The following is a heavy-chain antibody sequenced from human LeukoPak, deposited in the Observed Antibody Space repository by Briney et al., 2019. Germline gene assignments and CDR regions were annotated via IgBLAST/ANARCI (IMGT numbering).Heavy chain of an antibody. CDR3: ARGYYDSSGYYLADY. D-gene: IGHD3-22*01. V-gene: IGHV4-61*02. Sequence: PSETLSLTCTVSGGSISSGSYYWSWIRQPAGKGLEWIGRIYTSGSTNYNPSLKSRVTISVDTSKNQFSLKLSSVTAADTAVYYCARGYYDSSGYYLADYWGQGTLVTVSS. CDR2: IYTSGST. J-gene: IGHJ4*02. CDR1: GGSISSGSYY.